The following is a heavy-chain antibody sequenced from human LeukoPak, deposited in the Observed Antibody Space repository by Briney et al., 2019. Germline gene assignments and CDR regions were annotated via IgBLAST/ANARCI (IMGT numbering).Heavy chain of an antibody. CDR1: GVSISSSSYY. CDR2: IYYSGST. V-gene: IGHV4-39*01. CDR3: ATVGTDRVYYYYYYMDV. J-gene: IGHJ6*03. Sequence: SETLSLTCTVSGVSISSSSYYWGWLRQPPGKGLEWIVSIYYSGSTYYNPSLKSRVTISVDTSKNQFSLKLSSVTAADTAVYYCATVGTDRVYYYYYYMDVWGKGTTVTVSS.